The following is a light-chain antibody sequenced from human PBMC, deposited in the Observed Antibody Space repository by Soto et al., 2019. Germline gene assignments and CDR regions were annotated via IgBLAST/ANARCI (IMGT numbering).Light chain of an antibody. CDR2: EGS. J-gene: IGLJ2*01. Sequence: QSALTQPASVSGSPGQSITISCTGTSSDVGSYNLVSWYQHHPGKAPKRMIYEGSKRPSGVSNRFAGSKSGNTASLTSSGLQAEDEADYYCCSYAGIYVVFGGGTKLTVL. V-gene: IGLV2-23*01. CDR3: CSYAGIYVV. CDR1: SSDVGSYNL.